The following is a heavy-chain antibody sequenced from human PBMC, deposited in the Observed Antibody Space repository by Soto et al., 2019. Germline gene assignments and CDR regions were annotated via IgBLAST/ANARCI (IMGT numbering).Heavy chain of an antibody. Sequence: GSLRLSCAASGFTFSGYWMSWVRQAPWKGLEWVANIKQDGSEKYYVDSVKGRFTISRDNAKNSLYLQMNSLRAEDTAVYYCARSTVVPAAIHFDYWGQGTLVTVSS. D-gene: IGHD2-2*02. V-gene: IGHV3-7*03. CDR3: ARSTVVPAAIHFDY. CDR1: GFTFSGYW. J-gene: IGHJ4*02. CDR2: IKQDGSEK.